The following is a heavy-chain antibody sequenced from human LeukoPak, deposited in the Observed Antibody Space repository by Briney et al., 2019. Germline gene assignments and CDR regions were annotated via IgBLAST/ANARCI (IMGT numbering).Heavy chain of an antibody. D-gene: IGHD3-16*01. CDR3: ARGWRGDHFDY. J-gene: IGHJ4*02. CDR1: GDSMSTSY. CDR2: FYHSGT. Sequence: PSETLSLTCTVSGDSMSTSYCSWIRQPLGNGLKCIGYFYHSGTDYNPSLKSPVTISGDMSNNQFSLKLSSVTAADTAIYYCARGWRGDHFDYWGQGTLVSVSS. V-gene: IGHV4-59*01.